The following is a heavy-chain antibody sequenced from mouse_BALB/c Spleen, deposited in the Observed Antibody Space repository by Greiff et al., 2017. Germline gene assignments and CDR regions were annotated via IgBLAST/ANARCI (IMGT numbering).Heavy chain of an antibody. CDR3: ARSEYYGSSYWYFDV. CDR2: IYPGDGDT. D-gene: IGHD1-1*01. Sequence: QVQLQQSGPELVKPGASVKISCKASGYAFSSSWMNWVKQRPGQGLEWIGRIYPGDGDTNYNGKFKGKATLTADKSSSTAYMQLSSLTSVDSAVYFCARSEYYGSSYWYFDVWGAGTTVTVSS. V-gene: IGHV1-82*01. CDR1: GYAFSSSW. J-gene: IGHJ1*01.